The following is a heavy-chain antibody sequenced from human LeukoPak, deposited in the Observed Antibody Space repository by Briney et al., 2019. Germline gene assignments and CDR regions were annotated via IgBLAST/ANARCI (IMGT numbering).Heavy chain of an antibody. V-gene: IGHV3-11*06. CDR1: GFTFSDYY. Sequence: GGSLRLSCAASGFTFSDYYMSWIRQAPGKGLEWVSYISSSSGYTNYADSVKGRFTISRDNAKNSLYLQMNSLRAEDTAVYYCARAPYSSSANLFDPWGQGTLVTVSS. J-gene: IGHJ5*02. CDR2: ISSSSGYT. CDR3: ARAPYSSSANLFDP. D-gene: IGHD6-13*01.